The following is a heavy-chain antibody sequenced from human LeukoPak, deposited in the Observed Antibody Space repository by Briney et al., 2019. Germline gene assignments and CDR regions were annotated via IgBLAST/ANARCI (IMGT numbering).Heavy chain of an antibody. CDR1: GGSISSSSYY. CDR3: ARVWVGEPWFDP. D-gene: IGHD1-26*01. J-gene: IGHJ5*02. Sequence: PSETLSLTCTVSGGSISSSSYYWGWIRQPPGKGLEWIGSIYYSGSTYYNPSLKSRVTISVDTSKNQFSLKLSSVTAADTAVYYCARVWVGEPWFDPWGQGTLATVSS. V-gene: IGHV4-39*07. CDR2: IYYSGST.